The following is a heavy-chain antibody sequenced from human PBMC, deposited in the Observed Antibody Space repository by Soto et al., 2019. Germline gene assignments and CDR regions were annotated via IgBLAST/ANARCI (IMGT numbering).Heavy chain of an antibody. D-gene: IGHD3-9*01. CDR1: GFIFSDAW. Sequence: EVQLVESGGGLVNPGGSLRLSCAASGFIFSDAWINWVRQAPGKGLEWVGRIKSKTDGGTTDFAAPVKGRFAISRDDSRDVVYMEMYSLKTDDTAVYLCTTVSLFTGQVVRMDNWGHGTLVTVSS. J-gene: IGHJ4*01. CDR3: TTVSLFTGQVVRMDN. CDR2: IKSKTDGGTT. V-gene: IGHV3-15*07.